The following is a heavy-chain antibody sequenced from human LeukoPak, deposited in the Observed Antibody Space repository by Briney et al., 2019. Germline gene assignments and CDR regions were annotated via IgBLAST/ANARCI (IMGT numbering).Heavy chain of an antibody. CDR3: ARQNDFRLDY. CDR1: GYTFSSYW. D-gene: IGHD3-3*01. J-gene: IGHJ4*02. CDR2: IYPGDSDT. Sequence: GASLKISCKGSGYTFSSYWIGWVRPMPGKGLEWMGIIYPGDSDTRYSPSLQGQVTISVDTSIGTAYLQWSSLKASVTAIYYCARQNDFRLDYWGQGTLVTVSS. V-gene: IGHV5-51*01.